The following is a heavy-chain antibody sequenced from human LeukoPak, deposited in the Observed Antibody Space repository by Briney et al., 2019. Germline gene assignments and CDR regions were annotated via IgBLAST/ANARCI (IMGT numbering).Heavy chain of an antibody. V-gene: IGHV3-15*01. Sequence: GGSLRLSCAASGFTVTNAWMSWVRQAPGKGLEWVGRVKSKTDGETTDYAAPVKGRFTISRDDSKNTLYLQMNSLKTDDTAVYYCTTHSGGIAVTGTGWHWGQGTLVTVYS. CDR1: GFTVTNAW. CDR2: VKSKTDGETT. D-gene: IGHD6-19*01. CDR3: TTHSGGIAVTGTGWH. J-gene: IGHJ4*02.